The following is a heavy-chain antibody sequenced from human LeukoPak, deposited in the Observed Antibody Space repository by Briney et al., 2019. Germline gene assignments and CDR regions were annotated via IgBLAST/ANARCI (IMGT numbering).Heavy chain of an antibody. J-gene: IGHJ3*02. D-gene: IGHD3-22*01. V-gene: IGHV3-74*01. Sequence: PGGSLRLSFAASGFTFSSYWMHWVRHAPGKGLVWVSRINSDGSSTSYADSVKGRFTISRDNSKNTLYLQMNSLRAEDTAVYYCSVSRTRYDSSGYYGVSFPFDIWGQGTMVTVSS. CDR2: INSDGSST. CDR3: SVSRTRYDSSGYYGVSFPFDI. CDR1: GFTFSSYW.